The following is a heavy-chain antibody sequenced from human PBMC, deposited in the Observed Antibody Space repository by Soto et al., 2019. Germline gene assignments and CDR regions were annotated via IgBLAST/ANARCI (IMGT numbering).Heavy chain of an antibody. V-gene: IGHV3-30-3*01. CDR2: ISYDGSNK. CDR3: ARASGLQYGYYFDY. Sequence: PGGSLRLSCAASGFTFSSYAMHWVRQAPGKGLEWVAVISYDGSNKYYADSVKGRFTISRDNSKNTLYLQMNSLRAEDTAVYYCARASGLQYGYYFDYWGQGTLVTVSS. CDR1: GFTFSSYA. D-gene: IGHD4-4*01. J-gene: IGHJ4*02.